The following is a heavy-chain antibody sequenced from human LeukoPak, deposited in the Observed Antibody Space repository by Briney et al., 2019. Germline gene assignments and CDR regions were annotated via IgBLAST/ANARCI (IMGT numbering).Heavy chain of an antibody. J-gene: IGHJ6*03. V-gene: IGHV4-39*07. Sequence: KPSETLSLTCTVSGGSISSSSYYWGWIRQPPGKGLEWIGGVYYGGSTYYNPSLKSRVTISVDTSKNQFSLKLSSVTAADTAVYYCASEFLYGSPNYYYYMDVWGKGTTVTVSS. CDR2: VYYGGST. CDR3: ASEFLYGSPNYYYYMDV. D-gene: IGHD3-10*01. CDR1: GGSISSSSYY.